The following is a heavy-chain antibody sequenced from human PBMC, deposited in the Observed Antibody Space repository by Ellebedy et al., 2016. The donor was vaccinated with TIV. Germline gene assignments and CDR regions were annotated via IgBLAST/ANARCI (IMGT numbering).Heavy chain of an antibody. V-gene: IGHV2-26*01. CDR1: GFSLTNIIMG. D-gene: IGHD2-21*02. Sequence: SGPTLVKPKETLKLTCTVSGFSLTNIIMGVSWIRQPPGKALEWLAHIFSNDEKSYSTSLEARLSISKDTAKSQVVLTVANMDPLDTATYYCVRALKYCGGDCTYKFDFWGQGALVTVSS. J-gene: IGHJ4*02. CDR3: VRALKYCGGDCTYKFDF. CDR2: IFSNDEK.